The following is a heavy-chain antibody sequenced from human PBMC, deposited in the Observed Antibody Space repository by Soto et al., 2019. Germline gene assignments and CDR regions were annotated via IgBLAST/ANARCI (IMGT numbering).Heavy chain of an antibody. Sequence: GGSLRLSCAASGFTFSTYSMNWVRQAPGKGLEWVSYISSSSTTIYYADSVKGRFTISRDNAKNSLYLQMSSLRDEDTAVYYCARPVPRHDAFDIWGQGTMVTVSS. CDR2: ISSSSTTI. CDR3: ARPVPRHDAFDI. CDR1: GFTFSTYS. V-gene: IGHV3-48*02. J-gene: IGHJ3*02. D-gene: IGHD6-6*01.